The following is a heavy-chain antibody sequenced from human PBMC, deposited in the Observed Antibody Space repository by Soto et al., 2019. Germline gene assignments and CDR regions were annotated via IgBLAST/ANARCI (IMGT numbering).Heavy chain of an antibody. D-gene: IGHD1-20*01. CDR2: VFYTGFT. CDR1: GASISGSYYY. V-gene: IGHV4-39*01. J-gene: IGHJ4*02. CDR3: ANSQKGYNWNYFDH. Sequence: XETLSLTCAVSGASISGSYYYWAWLRQSPGKGPEWIGSVFYTGFTSYNPSLESRVSVSVDTSKSQFSLKLSAVTAADTAVYYCANSQKGYNWNYFDHWGQGALVTVSS.